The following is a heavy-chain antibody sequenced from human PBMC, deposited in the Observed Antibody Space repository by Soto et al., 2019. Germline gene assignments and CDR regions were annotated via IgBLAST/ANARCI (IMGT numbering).Heavy chain of an antibody. V-gene: IGHV4-39*01. CDR3: ARRTNTAGGWFDS. J-gene: IGHJ5*01. CDR1: GGSISSSSYH. CDR2: IDYSGTT. D-gene: IGHD6-13*01. Sequence: SETLCLTCTVSGGSISSSSYHWGWIRQPPGKGLEWIGSIDYSGTTFYNASLNSRVTISADTSKNQFSLKLSSVTAADTALYYCARRTNTAGGWFDSWGQGALVTVSS.